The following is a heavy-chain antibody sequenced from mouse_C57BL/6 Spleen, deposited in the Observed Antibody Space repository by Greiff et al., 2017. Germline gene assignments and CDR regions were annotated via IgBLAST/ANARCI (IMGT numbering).Heavy chain of an antibody. CDR2: IHPNSGST. J-gene: IGHJ3*01. D-gene: IGHD1-1*01. CDR3: AGGGYDGSSYPY. Sequence: QVQLQQPGAELVKPGASVKLSCKASGYTFTSYWMHWVKQRPGHGLEWIGMIHPNSGSTNYNEKFKGKATLTVDKSSSTAYMQLSSLTSEDSAVYYCAGGGYDGSSYPYWGQGTLVTVSA. CDR1: GYTFTSYW. V-gene: IGHV1-64*01.